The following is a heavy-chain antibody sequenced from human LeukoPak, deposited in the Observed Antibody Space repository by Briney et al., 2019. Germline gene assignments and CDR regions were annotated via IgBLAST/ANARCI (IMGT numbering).Heavy chain of an antibody. CDR2: IYSDGST. CDR3: ARDTDSSGYYGGSHY. J-gene: IGHJ4*02. V-gene: IGHV3-66*02. D-gene: IGHD3-22*01. CDR1: RFTVSSYY. Sequence: GGSLRLSCAVSRFTVSSYYMSWVRQAPGKGLEWVSVIYSDGSTYYADSVKGRFAISRDNSQNTLSLQMSSLRPEDTAVYYCARDTDSSGYYGGSHYWGRGTLVTVSS.